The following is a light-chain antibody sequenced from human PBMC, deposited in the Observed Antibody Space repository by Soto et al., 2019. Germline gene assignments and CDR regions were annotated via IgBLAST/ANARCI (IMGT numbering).Light chain of an antibody. CDR2: GAS. CDR1: QSVSSSY. J-gene: IGKJ1*01. Sequence: GESRSLSCRARQSVSSSYLAWYQQKPGQAPRLLIYGASSRATVIPDRFSGSSTGTHYTRSVCGLGIPAVPLYRSQRYGTPPSGTFRQGTKVDI. CDR3: QRYGTPPSGT. V-gene: IGKV3-20*01.